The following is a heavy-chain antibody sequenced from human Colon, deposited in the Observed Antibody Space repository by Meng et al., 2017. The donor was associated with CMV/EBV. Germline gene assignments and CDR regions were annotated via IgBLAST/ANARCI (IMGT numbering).Heavy chain of an antibody. CDR2: INHSEST. CDR3: ARRVGSGKYYFDY. D-gene: IGHD3-16*01. J-gene: IGHJ4*02. V-gene: IGHV4-34*01. Sequence: CAVYSESLSGYYCSWVRQPPGRGPEWIGEINHSESTNYNPSLKSRVTMSVDSFRNQCSLKLNSVTAADTAVYLCARRVGSGKYYFDYWSQGSLVTVSS. CDR1: SESLSGYY.